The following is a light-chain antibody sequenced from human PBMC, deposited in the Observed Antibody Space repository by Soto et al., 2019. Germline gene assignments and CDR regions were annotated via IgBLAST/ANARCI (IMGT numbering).Light chain of an antibody. V-gene: IGKV1-39*01. J-gene: IGKJ2*01. Sequence: DIQLTQFPSSLSASVGDRVTITCRASQSIRSSLHWYQQIPGKAPRLLIYAATTLQSGVPPRFSGSRSATDFTLTISSLQPEDFATYYCHQSDSIPYTVGRGTNVEIK. CDR3: HQSDSIPYT. CDR1: QSIRSS. CDR2: AAT.